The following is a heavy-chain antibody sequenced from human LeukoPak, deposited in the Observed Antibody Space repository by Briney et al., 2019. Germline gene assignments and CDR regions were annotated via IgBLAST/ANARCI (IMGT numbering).Heavy chain of an antibody. Sequence: GGSLRLSCAASRFTFSTYWMSWVRQAPGKGLEWVANIKQDGSEKYYVDSVKGRFTISRDNAKNSLYLQMNSLRAEDTAVYYCARVYGGRTMYNWNGLGGYYYYYYMDVWGKGTTVTVSS. CDR3: ARVYGGRTMYNWNGLGGYYYYYYMDV. CDR2: IKQDGSEK. CDR1: RFTFSTYW. V-gene: IGHV3-7*01. D-gene: IGHD1-20*01. J-gene: IGHJ6*03.